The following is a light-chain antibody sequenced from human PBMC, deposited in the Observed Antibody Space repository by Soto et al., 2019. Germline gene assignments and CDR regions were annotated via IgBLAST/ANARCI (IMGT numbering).Light chain of an antibody. J-gene: IGKJ4*01. CDR1: YTIDNW. CDR3: LHYSTYPLT. CDR2: KAS. Sequence: DIQMTQSPSSLSASVGDRVTITCRASYTIDNWLAWFQQKPGKAPKLLIYKASTVESGVPSRFSGSGSGTELTLTISSLQTDDFASYYCLHYSTYPLTFGGGTRVDI. V-gene: IGKV1-5*03.